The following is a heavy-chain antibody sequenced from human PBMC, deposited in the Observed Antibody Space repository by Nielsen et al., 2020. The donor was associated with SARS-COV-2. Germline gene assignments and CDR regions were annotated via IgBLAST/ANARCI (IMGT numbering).Heavy chain of an antibody. Sequence: GESLKISCVGSGFTFDDYTMHWVRQAPGKGLEWVSGISGGGSTFYAESVRGRFTVSRENFRNTLYLEMNSLRVEDTALYYCASEVGGSYRDFDYWGQGILVHVSS. J-gene: IGHJ4*02. CDR2: ISGGGST. CDR1: GFTFDDYT. D-gene: IGHD3-16*02. CDR3: ASEVGGSYRDFDY. V-gene: IGHV3-23*01.